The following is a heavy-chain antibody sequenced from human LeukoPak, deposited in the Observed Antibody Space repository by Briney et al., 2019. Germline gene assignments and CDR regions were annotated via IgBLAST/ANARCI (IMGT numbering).Heavy chain of an antibody. CDR3: ARVWGVAVYFDY. V-gene: IGHV3-21*01. CDR1: GFTFSSYS. Sequence: GGSLRLSCAASGFTFSSYSMNWVRQAPGKGLEWVSSISSSSSYIYYADSVKGRFTISRDNAKNSLYLQMNSLRAEDTAVYYCARVWGVAVYFDYWGQGTLVTVSS. CDR2: ISSSSSYI. J-gene: IGHJ4*02. D-gene: IGHD3-16*01.